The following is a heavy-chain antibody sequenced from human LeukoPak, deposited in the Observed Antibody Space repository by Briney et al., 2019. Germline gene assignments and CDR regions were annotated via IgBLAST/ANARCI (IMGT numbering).Heavy chain of an antibody. V-gene: IGHV4-61*01. J-gene: IGHJ6*02. CDR3: ARHQIIAVAGYYYYGMDV. CDR2: IYYSGST. Sequence: PSETLSLTCTVSGASMSNGFNYWSWIRQPPGKGLEWIGYIYYSGSTNYNPSLKSRVTISVDTSKNQFSLKLSSVTAADTAVYYCARHQIIAVAGYYYYGMDVWGQGTTVTVSS. D-gene: IGHD6-19*01. CDR1: GASMSNGFNY.